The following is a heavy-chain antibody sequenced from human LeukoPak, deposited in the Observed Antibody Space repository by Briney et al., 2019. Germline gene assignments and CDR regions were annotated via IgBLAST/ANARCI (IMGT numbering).Heavy chain of an antibody. V-gene: IGHV4-39*07. D-gene: IGHD6-6*01. CDR1: GGSISSSSYY. J-gene: IGHJ6*03. Sequence: SETLSLTCTVSGGSISSSSYYWGWIRQPPGKGLEWIGSIYYSGSTYYKPSLKSRVTISVDTSKNQFSLKLSSVTAADTAVYYCARASRLGIAALYYMDVWGKGTTVTVSS. CDR2: IYYSGST. CDR3: ARASRLGIAALYYMDV.